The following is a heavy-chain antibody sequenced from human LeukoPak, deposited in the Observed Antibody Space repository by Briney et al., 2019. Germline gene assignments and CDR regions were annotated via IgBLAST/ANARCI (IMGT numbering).Heavy chain of an antibody. J-gene: IGHJ4*02. CDR2: IIPIFGTA. D-gene: IGHD3-22*01. CDR3: ARTPRTYDSSGPYLAQGAFFDY. CDR1: GGTSSSYA. Sequence: SVKVSCKASGGTSSSYAISWVRQAPGQGLEWMGGIIPIFGTANYAQKFQGRVTITTDESTSTAYMELSSLRSEDTAVYYCARTPRTYDSSGPYLAQGAFFDYWGQGTLVTVSS. V-gene: IGHV1-69*05.